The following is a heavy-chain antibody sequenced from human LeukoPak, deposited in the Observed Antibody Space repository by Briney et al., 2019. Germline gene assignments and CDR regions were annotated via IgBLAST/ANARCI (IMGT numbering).Heavy chain of an antibody. CDR3: AREGARSQLYYYDSSGYYLYDY. J-gene: IGHJ4*02. V-gene: IGHV3-23*01. Sequence: GGSLRLSCAASGFTFSSYAMSWVRQAPGKGLEWVSAISGSGGSTYYADSVKGRFTISRDNSKNTLYLQMNSLRDEDTAVYYCAREGARSQLYYYDSSGYYLYDYWGQGTLVTVSS. CDR2: ISGSGGST. D-gene: IGHD3-22*01. CDR1: GFTFSSYA.